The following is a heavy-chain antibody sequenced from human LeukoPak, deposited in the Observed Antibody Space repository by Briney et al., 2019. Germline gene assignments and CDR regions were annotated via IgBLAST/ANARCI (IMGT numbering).Heavy chain of an antibody. D-gene: IGHD3-22*01. CDR1: GYTFTGYY. Sequence: GASVKVSCKASGYTFTGYYMHWVRQATGQGLEWMGWMNPNSGNTGYAQKFQGRVTMTRNTSISTAYMELSSLRSEDTAVYYCARPAYYYDSSDSDYWGQGTLVTVSS. J-gene: IGHJ4*02. CDR3: ARPAYYYDSSDSDY. V-gene: IGHV1-8*02. CDR2: MNPNSGNT.